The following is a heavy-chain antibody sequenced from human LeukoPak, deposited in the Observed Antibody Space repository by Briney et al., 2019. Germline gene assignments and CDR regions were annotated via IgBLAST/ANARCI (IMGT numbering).Heavy chain of an antibody. V-gene: IGHV6-1*01. D-gene: IGHD3-16*02. CDR1: GDSVSSNSAA. CDR3: ARGAPRVRHDYVWGSYRLSWFDP. J-gene: IGHJ5*02. CDR2: TYYRSKWYN. Sequence: SQTLSLTCAISGDSVSSNSAAWNWIRQSPSRGLEWLGRTYYRSKWYNDYAVSVKSRITINPDTSKNQFSLQLNSVTPEDTAVYYCARGAPRVRHDYVWGSYRLSWFDPWGQGTLVTVSS.